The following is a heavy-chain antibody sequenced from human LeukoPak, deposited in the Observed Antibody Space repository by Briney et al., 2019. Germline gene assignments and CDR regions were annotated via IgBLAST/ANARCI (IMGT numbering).Heavy chain of an antibody. CDR2: ISSSSSYI. V-gene: IGHV3-21*01. CDR1: GFTFSSYS. J-gene: IGHJ4*02. D-gene: IGHD1-7*01. CDR3: ARVGTTIPPDY. Sequence: GSLRLSCAASGFTFSSYSMNWVRQAPGKGLEWVSSISSSSSYIYYADSVKSRFTISRDNAKNSLYLQMNSLRAEDTAVYYCARVGTTIPPDYWGQGTLVTVSS.